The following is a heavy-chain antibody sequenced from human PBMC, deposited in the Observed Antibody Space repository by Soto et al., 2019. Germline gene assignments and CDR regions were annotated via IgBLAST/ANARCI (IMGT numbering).Heavy chain of an antibody. Sequence: GGSLRLSFATSGFTFSNYAMICFLQAPGKGLEWVSAISGSGGSTYYADSVKGRFTISRDNSKNTLYLQMNSLRAEDTAVYYCAKGVSTVTAVDYWGQGTLVTVSS. D-gene: IGHD4-17*01. V-gene: IGHV3-23*01. J-gene: IGHJ4*02. CDR2: ISGSGGST. CDR3: AKGVSTVTAVDY. CDR1: GFTFSNYA.